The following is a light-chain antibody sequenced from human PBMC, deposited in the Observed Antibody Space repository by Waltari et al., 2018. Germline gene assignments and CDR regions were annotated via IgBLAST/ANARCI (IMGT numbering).Light chain of an antibody. Sequence: EIVLTQSPATLSLSPGDRATLSCRASQSIGTYLAWYQQKPGQAPRLLIYETSNRATAIPARFSGSGSGTDFTLTISSLEPEDFAVYYCQLGSNWPPTFTFGPGARLDVK. CDR3: QLGSNWPPTFT. CDR2: ETS. V-gene: IGKV3-11*01. CDR1: QSIGTY. J-gene: IGKJ3*01.